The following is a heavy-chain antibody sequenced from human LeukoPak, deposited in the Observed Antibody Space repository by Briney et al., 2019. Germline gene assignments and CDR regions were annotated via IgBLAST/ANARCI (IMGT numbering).Heavy chain of an antibody. CDR2: ITSSGEST. D-gene: IGHD5-18*01. CDR3: ASRSGYSYGHFDY. Sequence: PGGSLRLSCAASAFTFSNYAMSWVRQAPGKGLEWAAAITSSGESTNYADSVKGRFTISRDNSKNTLYLQMNSLRAEDTAVYYCASRSGYSYGHFDYWGQGTLVTVSS. V-gene: IGHV3-23*01. CDR1: AFTFSNYA. J-gene: IGHJ4*02.